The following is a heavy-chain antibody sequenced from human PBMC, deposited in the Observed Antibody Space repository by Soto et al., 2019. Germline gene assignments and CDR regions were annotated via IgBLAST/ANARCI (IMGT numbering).Heavy chain of an antibody. Sequence: QVQLVQSGAEVKKPGASVKVSCKASGYTFTSYGISWVRQAPGQGLEWMGWISAYNGNTNYAQKLQGRVTMTTDTSTSTADMELRSLRSDDTAVYYCARVAAAAANGGWFDPWGQGTLVTVSS. CDR3: ARVAAAAANGGWFDP. CDR2: ISAYNGNT. CDR1: GYTFTSYG. V-gene: IGHV1-18*01. J-gene: IGHJ5*02. D-gene: IGHD6-13*01.